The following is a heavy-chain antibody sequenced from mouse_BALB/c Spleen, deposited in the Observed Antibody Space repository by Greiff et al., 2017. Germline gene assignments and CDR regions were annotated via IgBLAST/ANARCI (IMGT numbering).Heavy chain of an antibody. CDR3: ARGDYYGGNYCDY. CDR1: GFTFSSYG. D-gene: IGHD1-1*02. CDR2: ISSGGSYT. Sequence: EVHLVESGGDLVKPGGSLKLSCAASGFTFSSYGMSWVRQTPDKRLEWVATISSGGSYTYYPDSVKGRFTISRDNAKNTLYLLMSSLKSEDTAMYYCARGDYYGGNYCDYWGQGTTLTVSS. V-gene: IGHV5-6*01. J-gene: IGHJ2*01.